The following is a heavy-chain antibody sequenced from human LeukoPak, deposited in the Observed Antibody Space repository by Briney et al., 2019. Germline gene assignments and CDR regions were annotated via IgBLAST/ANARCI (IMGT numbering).Heavy chain of an antibody. J-gene: IGHJ4*02. CDR3: ARLGGFYFDY. V-gene: IGHV5-51*01. CDR2: IFPGDSRT. D-gene: IGHD3-16*01. CDR1: GYTFARWW. Sequence: GESLKISCKASGYTFARWWIGWVRQMPGKGLEWIGIIFPGDSRTVYSPSFQGQATISADDSIKTAYLHWSSLKASDTAIYYCARLGGFYFDYWGQGALVTVSS.